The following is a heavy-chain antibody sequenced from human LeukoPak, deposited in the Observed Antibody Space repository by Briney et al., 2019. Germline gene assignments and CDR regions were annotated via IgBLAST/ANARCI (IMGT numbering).Heavy chain of an antibody. Sequence: PGGSLRLSCAASGFTFSSYAMSWVRQAPGKGLERVSAISGSGGSTYYADSVKGRFTVSRDNSKNTLYLRMTGLRAEDTAVYYCAKAPDSTCRVTTCYPFDHWGQGTLDTVSS. J-gene: IGHJ4*02. CDR3: AKAPDSTCRVTTCYPFDH. CDR1: GFTFSSYA. V-gene: IGHV3-23*01. D-gene: IGHD2-2*01. CDR2: ISGSGGST.